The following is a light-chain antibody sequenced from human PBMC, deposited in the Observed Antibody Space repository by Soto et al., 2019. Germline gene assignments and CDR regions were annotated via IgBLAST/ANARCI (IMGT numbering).Light chain of an antibody. CDR1: QSVSSN. CDR2: GAS. CDR3: HQYNNWPPWT. J-gene: IGKJ1*01. V-gene: IGKV3-15*01. Sequence: EIVMTQSPATLSVSPGERATLSCRASQSVSSNLAWYQQKPGQAPRLLIYGASTRATGIPARFSGSGSGTEFTLTITSLQSEDLAVYYCHQYNNWPPWTFGQWTKVEIK.